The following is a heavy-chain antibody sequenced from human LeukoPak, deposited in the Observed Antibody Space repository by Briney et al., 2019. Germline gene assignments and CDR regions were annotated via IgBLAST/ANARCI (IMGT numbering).Heavy chain of an antibody. J-gene: IGHJ4*02. CDR1: GYTFTSYY. V-gene: IGHV1-46*01. Sequence: ASVKVSCKASGYTFTSYYMHWVRQAPGQGLEWMGIINPSGGSTSYAQKFQGRVTMTRDTSTSTVYMELSSLRSEDTAVYYCARDRVGVVVPAAMPMDWGQGTLVTVSS. CDR2: INPSGGST. CDR3: ARDRVGVVVPAAMPMD. D-gene: IGHD2-2*01.